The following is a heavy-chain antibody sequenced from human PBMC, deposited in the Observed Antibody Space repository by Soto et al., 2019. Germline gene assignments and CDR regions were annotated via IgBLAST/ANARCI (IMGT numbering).Heavy chain of an antibody. V-gene: IGHV5-51*01. J-gene: IGHJ6*02. CDR1: GYSFTSYW. Sequence: PGESLKISCKCSGYSFTSYWIGWVRQMPGKGLEWMGIIYPGDSDTRYSPSFQGQVTISADKSISTAYLQWSSLKASDTAMYYCARLGGGDYFPSYYYGMDVWGQGTTVSVSS. CDR3: ARLGGGDYFPSYYYGMDV. D-gene: IGHD4-17*01. CDR2: IYPGDSDT.